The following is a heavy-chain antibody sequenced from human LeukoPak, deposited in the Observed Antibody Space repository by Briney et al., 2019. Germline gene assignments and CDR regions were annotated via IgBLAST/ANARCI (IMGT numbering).Heavy chain of an antibody. CDR1: GGTFTSYA. CDR2: IIPIFGTA. Sequence: GASVKVSCKASGGTFTSYAISWVGQAPGKGLEWMGGIIPIFGTANYAQKFQGRVTITADKSTSTAYMELSSLRSEDTAVYYCARGRDYYDSSGYYSPHAFDIWGQGTMVTVSS. J-gene: IGHJ3*02. V-gene: IGHV1-69*06. D-gene: IGHD3-22*01. CDR3: ARGRDYYDSSGYYSPHAFDI.